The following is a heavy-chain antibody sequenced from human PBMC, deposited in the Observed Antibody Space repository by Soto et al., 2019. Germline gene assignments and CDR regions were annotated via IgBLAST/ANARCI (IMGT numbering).Heavy chain of an antibody. D-gene: IGHD3-3*01. V-gene: IGHV4-31*03. CDR3: ARETIAYGMDV. Sequence: QVQLQESGPGLVKPSQTLSLTCTVSGGSISSGGYYWSWIRQHPGKGLEWIGYIYYSGSTYYNPSLTRRVTISVDPSKNQFSLKLSSVTAADTAVYYCARETIAYGMDVWGQGTTVTVSS. CDR1: GGSISSGGYY. CDR2: IYYSGST. J-gene: IGHJ6*02.